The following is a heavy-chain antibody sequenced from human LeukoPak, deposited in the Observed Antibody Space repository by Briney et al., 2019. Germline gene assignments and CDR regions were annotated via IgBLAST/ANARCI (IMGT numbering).Heavy chain of an antibody. D-gene: IGHD1-26*01. V-gene: IGHV1-18*01. CDR1: GYTFTTTY. CDR2: IGAYNGKT. CDR3: ARGGTYYPCIDY. J-gene: IGHJ4*02. Sequence: GASLKVSCKASGYTFTTTYINWVRQAPGQGLEWMGWIGAYNGKTNYAQKFQGRVTMTTDSSTSTAYMDLTSLRSDDTAVYYCARGGTYYPCIDYWGQGTLVTVSS.